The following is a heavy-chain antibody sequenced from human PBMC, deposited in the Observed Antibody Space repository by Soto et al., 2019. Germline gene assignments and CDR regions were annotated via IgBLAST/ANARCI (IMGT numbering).Heavy chain of an antibody. J-gene: IGHJ4*02. Sequence: GASVKVSCKASGYTFTSYYMHWVRQAPGQGLEWMGIINPSGGSTSYAQKFQGRVTMTRDTSTSTVYMELSSLRSEDTAVYYCARASFDSGWSYYFDYWGQGTLVTVSS. CDR3: ARASFDSGWSYYFDY. D-gene: IGHD6-19*01. CDR2: INPSGGST. V-gene: IGHV1-46*01. CDR1: GYTFTSYY.